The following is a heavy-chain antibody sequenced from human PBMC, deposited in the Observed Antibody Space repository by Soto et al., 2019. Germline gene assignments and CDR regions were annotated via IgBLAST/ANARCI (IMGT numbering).Heavy chain of an antibody. CDR2: IYSGGRI. CDR3: EKAQGSLRGSPFFDF. CDR1: GFTVSSSY. Sequence: PGGSLRLSCAASGFTVSSSYMSWVRQAPGKGLEWVSVIYSGGRIYYADSVKGRFTISRDNSKNTLYLQMNSLRAEDTAVYYCEKAQGSLRGSPFFDFWGHVSLVTV. V-gene: IGHV3-53*01. J-gene: IGHJ4*01. D-gene: IGHD3-16*01.